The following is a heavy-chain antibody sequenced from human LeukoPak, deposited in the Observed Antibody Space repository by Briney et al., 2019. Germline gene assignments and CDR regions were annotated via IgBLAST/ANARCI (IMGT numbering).Heavy chain of an antibody. CDR2: ISGSGRTI. J-gene: IGHJ3*02. CDR3: ARDVADVGIAFDI. Sequence: GGSLRLSCAASGFSFNNYEMNWFRQAPGKGLEYVSYISGSGRTIYYADSVKGRFTISRDNAKNSLYLQMDSLRAEDTAVYYCARDVADVGIAFDIWGLGTMVTVSS. D-gene: IGHD7-27*01. V-gene: IGHV3-48*03. CDR1: GFSFNNYE.